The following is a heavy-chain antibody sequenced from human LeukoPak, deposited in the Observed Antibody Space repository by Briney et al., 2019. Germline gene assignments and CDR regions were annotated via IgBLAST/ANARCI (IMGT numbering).Heavy chain of an antibody. CDR1: GGSISIGGYS. CDR2: IYHSGST. V-gene: IGHV4-30-2*01. D-gene: IGHD5-12*01. Sequence: SETLSLTCAVSGGSISIGGYSWSWVRQPPGEGLEWVGYIYHSGSTYYNPSLQSRVTISLDRSKNQFSLKLSSMTAADTAVYYCASGNTGYDRDSFDIWGQGTMVTVSS. CDR3: ASGNTGYDRDSFDI. J-gene: IGHJ3*02.